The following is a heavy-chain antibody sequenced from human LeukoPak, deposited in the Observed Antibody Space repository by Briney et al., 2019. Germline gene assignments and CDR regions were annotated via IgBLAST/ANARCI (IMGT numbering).Heavy chain of an antibody. V-gene: IGHV4-39*07. CDR1: GGSISSGSYY. D-gene: IGHD5-24*01. Sequence: PSETLSLTCTVSGGSISSGSYYWSWIRQPPGKGLEWIGEINHNGSTNYNPSLKSRVTISVDTSKNQFSLKLSSVTAADTAVYYCARAPQRRWLPLRKDAFDIWGQGTMVTVSS. CDR2: INHNGST. J-gene: IGHJ3*02. CDR3: ARAPQRRWLPLRKDAFDI.